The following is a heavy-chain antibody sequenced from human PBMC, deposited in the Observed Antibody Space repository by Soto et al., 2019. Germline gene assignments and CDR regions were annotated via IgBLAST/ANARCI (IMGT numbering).Heavy chain of an antibody. J-gene: IGHJ6*02. V-gene: IGHV5-51*01. D-gene: IGHD4-17*01. CDR2: IYPGGSDT. CDR3: ARLPYGDYGSVFYYYYGMDV. Sequence: PGESLKISCKGSGYSFTSYWIGWVRQMPGKGLEWMGIIYPGGSDTRYSPSFQGQVTISADKSISTAYLQWSSLKASDTAMYYCARLPYGDYGSVFYYYYGMDVWGQGTTVTVS. CDR1: GYSFTSYW.